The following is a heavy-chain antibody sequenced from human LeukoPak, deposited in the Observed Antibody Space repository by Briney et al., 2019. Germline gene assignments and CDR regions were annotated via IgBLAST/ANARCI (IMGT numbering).Heavy chain of an antibody. J-gene: IGHJ4*02. Sequence: GGSLRLSCAASGFTFDDYAMHWVRQAPGKGLEWVSGITWNSGSIAYADSVKGRFTISRDNAKNSLYLQMNSLTADDVAFYYCTRSTGWYNYFDYWGQGALVTVSS. D-gene: IGHD6-19*01. CDR1: GFTFDDYA. V-gene: IGHV3-9*03. CDR3: TRSTGWYNYFDY. CDR2: ITWNSGSI.